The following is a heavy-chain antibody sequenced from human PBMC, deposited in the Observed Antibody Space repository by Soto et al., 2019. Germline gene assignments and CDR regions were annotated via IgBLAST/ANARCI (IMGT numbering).Heavy chain of an antibody. CDR2: INHSGST. J-gene: IGHJ4*02. Sequence: ETLSLTCAVYGGSFSGYYWSWIRQPPGKGLEWIGEINHSGSTNYNPSLKSRVTISVDTSKNQFSLKLSSVTAADTAGYYCARGEVVALGYWGQGTLVTVSS. V-gene: IGHV4-34*01. D-gene: IGHD2-15*01. CDR1: GGSFSGYY. CDR3: ARGEVVALGY.